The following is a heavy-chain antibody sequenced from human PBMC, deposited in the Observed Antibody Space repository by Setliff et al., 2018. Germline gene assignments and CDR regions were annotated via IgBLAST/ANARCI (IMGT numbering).Heavy chain of an antibody. V-gene: IGHV1-69*05. CDR3: ARGGNYYDTSGLFDN. J-gene: IGHJ4*02. Sequence: GASVKVSCKTSGGTFSNFAINWVRQTPGQGLERMGGLITNFGTTNYAQNFQGRVSITTDESTTTAYMELSSLRSEDTAVYYCARGGNYYDTSGLFDNWGQGTLVTVSS. CDR2: LITNFGTT. CDR1: GGTFSNFA. D-gene: IGHD3-22*01.